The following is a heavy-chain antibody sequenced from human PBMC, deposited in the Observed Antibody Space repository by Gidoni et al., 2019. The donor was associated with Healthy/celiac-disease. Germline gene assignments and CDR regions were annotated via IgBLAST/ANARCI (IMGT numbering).Heavy chain of an antibody. D-gene: IGHD4-17*01. J-gene: IGHJ6*02. CDR3: AREKPDDYGDHYYYYGMDV. V-gene: IGHV3-74*01. CDR1: GFTFSSYG. Sequence: EVQLVESGGGLVQPGGSLRLTCAASGFTFSSYGMHWVRQAPGKGLVWVSRSNSDGSSTSYADSVKGRFTISRDNAKNTLYLQMNSLRAEDTAVYYCAREKPDDYGDHYYYYGMDVWGQGTTVTVSS. CDR2: SNSDGSST.